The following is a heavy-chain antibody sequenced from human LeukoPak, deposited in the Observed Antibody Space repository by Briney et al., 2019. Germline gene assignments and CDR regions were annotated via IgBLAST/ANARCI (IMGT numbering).Heavy chain of an antibody. V-gene: IGHV3-66*01. CDR3: ARDCNACIVGATLYSFDL. Sequence: PGGSLRLSCAASGFTVSSNYMSWVRQAPGKGLEWVSVIYSGGSTYYADSVKGRFTIPRDNSKNTLYLQMNSLRAEDTAVYYCARDCNACIVGATLYSFDLWGRGTLVTVSS. J-gene: IGHJ2*01. D-gene: IGHD1-26*01. CDR1: GFTVSSNY. CDR2: IYSGGST.